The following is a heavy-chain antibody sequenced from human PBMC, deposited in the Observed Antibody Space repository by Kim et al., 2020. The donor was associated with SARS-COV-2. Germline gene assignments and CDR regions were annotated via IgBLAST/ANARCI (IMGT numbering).Heavy chain of an antibody. CDR2: IIPIFGTA. V-gene: IGHV1-69*13. J-gene: IGHJ5*02. CDR3: ARDRNSGSYTRAWFDP. Sequence: SVKVSCKASGGTFSSYAISWVRQAPGQGLEWMGGIIPIFGTANYAQKFQGRVTITADESTSTAYMELSSLRSEDTAVYYCARDRNSGSYTRAWFDPWGQGTLVTVSS. D-gene: IGHD1-26*01. CDR1: GGTFSSYA.